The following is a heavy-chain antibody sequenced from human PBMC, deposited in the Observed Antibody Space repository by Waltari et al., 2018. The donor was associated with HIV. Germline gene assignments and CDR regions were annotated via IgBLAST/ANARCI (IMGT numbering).Heavy chain of an antibody. CDR2: SNPNSGGT. CDR3: ARTAMYYYDSSGRYYFDY. CDR1: GYTFTGYY. D-gene: IGHD3-22*01. V-gene: IGHV1-2*02. J-gene: IGHJ4*02. Sequence: QVQLVQSGAEVKKPGASVKVSCKASGYTFTGYYMHWVRQAPGQGLEWMGWSNPNSGGTNYAQKLQGRVTMTRDTSISTSYMELSRLRSDDTAVYYWARTAMYYYDSSGRYYFDYWGQGTLVTVSS.